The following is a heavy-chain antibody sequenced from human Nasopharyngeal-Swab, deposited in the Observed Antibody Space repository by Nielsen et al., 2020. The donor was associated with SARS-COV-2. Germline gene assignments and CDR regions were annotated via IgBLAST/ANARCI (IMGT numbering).Heavy chain of an antibody. Sequence: GESLKISCAASGFTVSSNYMSWVRQAPGKGLEWVSVIYSGGSTYYADSVKGRFTIYRDNSKNTLYLQMNSLRAEDTAVYYCARMGGYSYGWRAYYYYGMDVWGQGTTVTVSS. D-gene: IGHD5-18*01. V-gene: IGHV3-53*01. CDR1: GFTVSSNY. CDR3: ARMGGYSYGWRAYYYYGMDV. J-gene: IGHJ6*02. CDR2: IYSGGST.